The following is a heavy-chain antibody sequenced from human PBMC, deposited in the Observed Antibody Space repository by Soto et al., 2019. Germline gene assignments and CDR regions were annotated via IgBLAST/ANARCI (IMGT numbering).Heavy chain of an antibody. CDR2: INHSGST. D-gene: IGHD6-6*01. V-gene: IGHV4-34*01. CDR3: AREQLATRWFDP. Sequence: SEALSVTCAVYVGSFSVYYWSWIRQPPGKGLEWIGEINHSGSTNYNPSLKSRVTISVDTSKNQFSLKLSSVTAADTAVYYCAREQLATRWFDPWGQGTMVTVSS. CDR1: VGSFSVYY. J-gene: IGHJ5*02.